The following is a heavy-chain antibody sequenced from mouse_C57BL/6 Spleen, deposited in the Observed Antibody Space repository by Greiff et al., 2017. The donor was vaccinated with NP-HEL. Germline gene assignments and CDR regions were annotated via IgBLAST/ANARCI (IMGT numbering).Heavy chain of an antibody. Sequence: QVQLQQSGAELVRPGASVTLSCKASGYTFTDYEMHWVKQTPVHGLEWIGAIDPETGGTAYNQKFKGKAILTADTSSSTAYMELRSLTSEDSAVYYCTRPLSGGSSRYFDVWGTGTTVTVSS. CDR2: IDPETGGT. J-gene: IGHJ1*03. D-gene: IGHD1-1*01. CDR1: GYTFTDYE. V-gene: IGHV1-15*01. CDR3: TRPLSGGSSRYFDV.